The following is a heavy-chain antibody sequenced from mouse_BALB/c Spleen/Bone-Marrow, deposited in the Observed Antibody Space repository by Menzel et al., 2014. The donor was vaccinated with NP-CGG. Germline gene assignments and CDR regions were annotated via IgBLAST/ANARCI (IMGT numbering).Heavy chain of an antibody. CDR3: ARETGYAYGNFAMDY. CDR1: GFTSIDYY. V-gene: IGHV7-3*02. Sequence: EVMLVESGGGLVQPGGSLRLSCEASGFTSIDYYMTWVCQPPGKALEWLGFIRNRANGYTTEYSASVKGRFTISRDISQSIFYLQMNTLRAEDSATYYCARETGYAYGNFAMDYWGQGTSVTVSS. D-gene: IGHD2-1*01. J-gene: IGHJ4*01. CDR2: IRNRANGYTT.